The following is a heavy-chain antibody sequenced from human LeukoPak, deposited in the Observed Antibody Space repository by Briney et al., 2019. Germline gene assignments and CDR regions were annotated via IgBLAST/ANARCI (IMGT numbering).Heavy chain of an antibody. CDR3: AKEEGVMAIAGSPSGY. J-gene: IGHJ4*02. Sequence: GRSLRFSCAASGFTFSNYGIHWVRQAPGKGLEWVAIISYDGTNKYYADSVKGRFTISRDNSKNTLYLQMNSLRAEDTAMYYCAKEEGVMAIAGSPSGYWGQGTLVTVSS. CDR2: ISYDGTNK. D-gene: IGHD2-21*01. V-gene: IGHV3-30*18. CDR1: GFTFSNYG.